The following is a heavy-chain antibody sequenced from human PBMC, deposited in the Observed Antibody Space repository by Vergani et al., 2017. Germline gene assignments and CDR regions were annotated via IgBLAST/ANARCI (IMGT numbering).Heavy chain of an antibody. CDR1: GFTFSSYA. V-gene: IGHV3-48*04. CDR2: ISSSGSTI. CDR3: ARDAKYYDFWSGYYIGDYYYYYGMDV. D-gene: IGHD3-3*01. Sequence: EVQLLESGGGLVQPGGSLRLSCAASGFTFSSYAMSWVRQAPGKGLEWVSYISSSGSTIYYADSVKGRFTISRDNAKNALYLQMNSLRAEDTAVYYCARDAKYYDFWSGYYIGDYYYYYGMDVWGQGTTVTVSS. J-gene: IGHJ6*02.